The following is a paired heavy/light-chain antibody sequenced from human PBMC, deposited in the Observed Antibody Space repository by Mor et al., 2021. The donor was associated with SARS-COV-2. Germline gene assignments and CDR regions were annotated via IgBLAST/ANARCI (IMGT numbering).Heavy chain of an antibody. CDR3: ARVSGDSGWFFDY. CDR2: ISSSSSYT. Sequence: QVQLVESGGGLVKPGGSLRLSCAASGFTFSDYYMSWIRQAPGKGLEWVSYISSSSSYTNYADSVKGRFTISRDNAKNSLYLQMNSLRAEDTAVYYCARVSGDSGWFFDYWGQGTLVTVSS. J-gene: IGHJ4*02. D-gene: IGHD6-19*01. V-gene: IGHV3-11*05. CDR1: GFTFSDYY.
Light chain of an antibody. Sequence: QSALTQPASVSGSPGQSITISCTGTSSDVGSYNLVSWYQQHPGKAPKLMIYEVSKRPSGVSNRFSGSKSGNTASLTISGLQAEDEADYYCCSYAGSSTSYVVFGGGTKLTVL. CDR1: SSDVGSYNL. CDR2: EVS. J-gene: IGLJ2*01. CDR3: CSYAGSSTSYVV. V-gene: IGLV2-23*02.